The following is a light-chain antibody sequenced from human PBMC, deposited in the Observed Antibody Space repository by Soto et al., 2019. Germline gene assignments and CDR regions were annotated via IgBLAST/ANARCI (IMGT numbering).Light chain of an antibody. CDR1: SGHSTYD. J-gene: IGLJ3*02. V-gene: IGLV4-69*01. Sequence: QSVLTQSPSASASLGASVKLTCTLSSGHSTYDVAWHQQQPQKGPRFLMKLSGDGSHTKGDGIPDRFSGSSSGAERYLIISSLQSEDEADYFCQTWGSGIWVFGGGTKPTVL. CDR3: QTWGSGIWV. CDR2: LSGDGSH.